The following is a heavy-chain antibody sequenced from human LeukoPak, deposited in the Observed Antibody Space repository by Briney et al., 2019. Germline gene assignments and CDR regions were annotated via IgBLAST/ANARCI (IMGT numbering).Heavy chain of an antibody. J-gene: IGHJ4*02. D-gene: IGHD3-9*01. CDR1: GFTVSSNY. CDR2: IYSGGST. CDR3: ARDPVIYYDILTGYLS. Sequence: PGGSLRLSCAASGFTVSSNYMSWVRQAPGKGLEWVPVIYSGGSTYYADSVKGRFTISRDNSKNTLYLQMNSLRAEDTAVYYCARDPVIYYDILTGYLSWGQGTLVTVSS. V-gene: IGHV3-53*01.